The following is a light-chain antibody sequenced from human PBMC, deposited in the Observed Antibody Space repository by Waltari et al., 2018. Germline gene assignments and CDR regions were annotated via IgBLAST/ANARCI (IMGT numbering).Light chain of an antibody. V-gene: IGKV1-6*01. CDR2: YSS. J-gene: IGKJ1*01. Sequence: AIQMTQSPSSLSASVGDRVTITCRASQYIRNDLGWYQHKPGSAPKLLIHYSSTVYNGVPSRFSGSGFGTDFTLTISGRQPEDSATYYCLQDYDYPRTFGQGTKVEIK. CDR1: QYIRND. CDR3: LQDYDYPRT.